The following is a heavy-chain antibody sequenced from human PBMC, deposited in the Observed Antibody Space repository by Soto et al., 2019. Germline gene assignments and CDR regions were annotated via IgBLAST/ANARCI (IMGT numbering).Heavy chain of an antibody. V-gene: IGHV3-30-3*01. CDR2: ISYDGSNK. J-gene: IGHJ6*02. CDR3: ASGIAAAGTGYYYYGMDV. Sequence: GGSLRLSCAASGFTFSSYAMHWVRQAPGKGLEWVAVISYDGSNKYYADSVKGRFTISRDNSKNTLYLQMNSLRAEDTAVYYCASGIAAAGTGYYYYGMDVWGQGTTVTVSS. CDR1: GFTFSSYA. D-gene: IGHD6-13*01.